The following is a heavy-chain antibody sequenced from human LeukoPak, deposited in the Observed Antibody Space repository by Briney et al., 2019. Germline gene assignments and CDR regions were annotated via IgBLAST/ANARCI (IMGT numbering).Heavy chain of an antibody. CDR1: GYTFTSYG. V-gene: IGHV1-8*02. CDR2: MNPNSGNT. CDR3: ATVLEDAFDI. Sequence: ASVKVSCKASGYTFTSYGISWVRQATGQGLEWMGWMNPNSGNTGYAQKFQGRVTMTRNTSISIAYMELSSLRSEDTAVYYCATVLEDAFDIWGQGTMVTVSS. D-gene: IGHD3-3*02. J-gene: IGHJ3*02.